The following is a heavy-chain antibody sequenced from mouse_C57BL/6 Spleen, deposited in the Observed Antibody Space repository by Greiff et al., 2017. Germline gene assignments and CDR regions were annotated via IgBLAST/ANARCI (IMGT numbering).Heavy chain of an antibody. CDR3: ARGLRGASYAMDY. J-gene: IGHJ4*01. CDR1: GYSITSGFY. D-gene: IGHD2-4*01. CDR2: ISYVGSN. Sequence: EVKLQESGPGLVKPSQSLSLTCSVTGYSITSGFYWNWIRQFPGNKLEWMGYISYVGSNNSNPSLKNRNSITRDTSKNQFFQKLNSVTTEDTATYYCARGLRGASYAMDYRGQKASVTVSS. V-gene: IGHV3-6*01.